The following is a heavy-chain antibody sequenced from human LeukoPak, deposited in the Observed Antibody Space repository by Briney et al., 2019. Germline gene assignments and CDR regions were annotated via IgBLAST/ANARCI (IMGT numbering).Heavy chain of an antibody. Sequence: GGSLRLSCAASGFTFSSYAMSWVRQAPGKGLEWVSAISGSGGSTYYADSVKGRFTISRDNSKNTLYLQMNSLRAEDTAVYYCAKPPHWIAAAVYYFDYWGQGTLVTVSS. V-gene: IGHV3-23*01. CDR3: AKPPHWIAAAVYYFDY. D-gene: IGHD6-13*01. CDR1: GFTFSSYA. CDR2: ISGSGGST. J-gene: IGHJ4*02.